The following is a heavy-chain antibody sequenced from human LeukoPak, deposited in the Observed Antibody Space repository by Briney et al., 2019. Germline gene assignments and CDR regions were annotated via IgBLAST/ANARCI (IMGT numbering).Heavy chain of an antibody. CDR3: VRARVYYYDSSGYPVSYFDY. J-gene: IGHJ4*02. Sequence: SETLSLTCTVSGGSISSYYWSWIRQPAGKGLEWIGRIYTSGSTNYNPSLKSRVTMSVDTSKNQFSLKLSSVTAADTAVYYCVRARVYYYDSSGYPVSYFDYWGPGTLVNVSS. CDR2: IYTSGST. CDR1: GGSISSYY. D-gene: IGHD3-22*01. V-gene: IGHV4-4*07.